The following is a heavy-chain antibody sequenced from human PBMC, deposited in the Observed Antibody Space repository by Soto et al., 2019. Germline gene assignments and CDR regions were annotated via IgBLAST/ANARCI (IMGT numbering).Heavy chain of an antibody. J-gene: IGHJ6*02. V-gene: IGHV1-69*01. CDR1: GGTFSSRA. CDR3: ANSGKGTFLGYHGMDI. Sequence: QVQLVQSGPEVKKTGTSVKVSCKASGGTFSSRAISWVRQAPGQGLEWMGGIIPVFGRVNYAEKFQDRVTIPADESTGTVYMELSRMRFEYTALYYCANSGKGTFLGYHGMDIWGQGTTVSVSS. CDR2: IIPVFGRV. D-gene: IGHD1-26*01.